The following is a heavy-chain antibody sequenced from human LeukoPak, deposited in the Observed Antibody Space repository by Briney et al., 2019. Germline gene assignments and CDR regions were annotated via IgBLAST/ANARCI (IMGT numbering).Heavy chain of an antibody. D-gene: IGHD3-10*01. Sequence: GGSLRLSCAASGFTFSNYGIHWVRQAPGKGLQWVALISYDGSNTYYADSVTGRFTISRDNSKKTVYLQVDSLRPEDTAVYYCATPRVHPGSLDQWGQGTLVAVSS. V-gene: IGHV3-30*03. J-gene: IGHJ4*02. CDR1: GFTFSNYG. CDR2: ISYDGSNT. CDR3: ATPRVHPGSLDQ.